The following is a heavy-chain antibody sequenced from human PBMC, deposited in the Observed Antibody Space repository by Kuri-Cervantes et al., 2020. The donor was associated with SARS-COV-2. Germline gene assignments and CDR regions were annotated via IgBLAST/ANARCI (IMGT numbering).Heavy chain of an antibody. CDR1: GYTFTSYA. Sequence: ASVKVSCKASGYTFTSYAMHWVRQAPGQRLEWMGWINPNSGGTNYAQKFQGRVTMTRNTSISTAYMELSSLRSEDTAVYYCARDGVSGYDHFDYWGQGTLVTVSS. J-gene: IGHJ4*02. CDR3: ARDGVSGYDHFDY. CDR2: INPNSGGT. D-gene: IGHD5-12*01. V-gene: IGHV1-2*02.